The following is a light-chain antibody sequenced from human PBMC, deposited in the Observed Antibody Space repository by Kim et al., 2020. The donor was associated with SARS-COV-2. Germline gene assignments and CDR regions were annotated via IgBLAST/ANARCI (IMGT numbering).Light chain of an antibody. V-gene: IGKV3-20*01. J-gene: IGKJ4*01. CDR3: QQYGYSLS. CDR2: GAS. CDR1: QSVSSSY. Sequence: SSAGDRVTLTCRASQSVSSSYVACYQMKRSQAHRLIYYGASRRAAGTPERCSGSGGGTDFTLVSSRLEHEYAAEYCCQQYGYSLSFGGGTKVDIK.